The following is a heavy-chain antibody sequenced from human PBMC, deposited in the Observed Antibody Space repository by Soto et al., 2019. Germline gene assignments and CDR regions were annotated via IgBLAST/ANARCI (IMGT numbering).Heavy chain of an antibody. Sequence: QVQLQESGPGLVKPSQTLSLTCTVSGSSISSGDYYWSWIRQPPGKALEWIGYIYYSGSTYYNPSLMSRVTISVDTSKSQFSLKLISVTAADTAVYYCAREVTRVTIFDKYFDYWGQGTLVTVSS. CDR3: AREVTRVTIFDKYFDY. CDR1: GSSISSGDYY. CDR2: IYYSGST. V-gene: IGHV4-30-4*01. J-gene: IGHJ4*02. D-gene: IGHD4-17*01.